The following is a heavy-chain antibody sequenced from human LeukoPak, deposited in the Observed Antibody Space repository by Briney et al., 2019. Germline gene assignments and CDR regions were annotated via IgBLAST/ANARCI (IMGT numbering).Heavy chain of an antibody. V-gene: IGHV4-34*01. Sequence: SETLSLTCAVYGGSFSGYYWSWIRQPPGKGLEWIGEINHSGSTNYNPSLKSRVTISVDTSKNQFSLKLSSVTAADTAVYYCARGFQYYYDSSGYYYPFDYWGQGTLVTVSS. CDR1: GGSFSGYY. CDR3: ARGFQYYYDSSGYYYPFDY. CDR2: INHSGST. J-gene: IGHJ4*02. D-gene: IGHD3-22*01.